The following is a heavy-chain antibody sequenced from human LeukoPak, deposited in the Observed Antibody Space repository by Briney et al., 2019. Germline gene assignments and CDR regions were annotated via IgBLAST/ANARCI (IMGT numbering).Heavy chain of an antibody. V-gene: IGHV5-51*01. D-gene: IGHD2-2*01. CDR3: ARVYCSSTSCPENWFDP. J-gene: IGHJ5*02. Sequence: KPGESLKISCKGSGYSFTSYWIGWVRQMPGKGLEWMGIIYPGDSDTRYSPSFQGQVTISADKSISTAYLQWSSLKASGTAMYYCARVYCSSTSCPENWFDPWGQGTLVTVSS. CDR1: GYSFTSYW. CDR2: IYPGDSDT.